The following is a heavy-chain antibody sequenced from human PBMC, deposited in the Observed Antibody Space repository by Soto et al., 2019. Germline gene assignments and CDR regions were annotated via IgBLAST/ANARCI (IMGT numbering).Heavy chain of an antibody. CDR2: ISYDGSNE. CDR1: GFTCVSYG. Sequence: PGGPLRVSCGASGFTCVSYGGHWVLQTPEKGLVWVSHISYDGSNEHYTDSVKGRFTISRDNSKNMVFLHMNSLRPEDTAVYHCSKDTYYRVSSGYYVFDYWVPGTQVTVSS. D-gene: IGHD3-22*01. CDR3: SKDTYYRVSSGYYVFDY. V-gene: IGHV3-30*18. J-gene: IGHJ4*02.